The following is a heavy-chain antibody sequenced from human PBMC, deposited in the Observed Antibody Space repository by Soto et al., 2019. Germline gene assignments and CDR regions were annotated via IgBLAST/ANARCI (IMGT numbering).Heavy chain of an antibody. V-gene: IGHV2-5*01. CDR1: GFSLSTSGVG. CDR3: AHRPQAHSSSYPY. CDR2: IYWNDDK. Sequence: QITLKEPGPTLVKPTQPLTLTCTFSGFSLSTSGVGVGWIRQPPGKALEWLALIYWNDDKRYSPSLKSSLNTTKDTSKNQVVLTITNMDPVDTATYYCAHRPQAHSSSYPYWGQGTLVTVSS. D-gene: IGHD6-6*01. J-gene: IGHJ4*02.